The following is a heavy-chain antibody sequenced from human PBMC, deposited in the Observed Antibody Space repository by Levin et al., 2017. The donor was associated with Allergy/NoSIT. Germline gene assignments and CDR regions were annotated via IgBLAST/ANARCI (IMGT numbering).Heavy chain of an antibody. D-gene: IGHD6-19*01. CDR1: GFTFSSFG. CDR3: AKDRRRGSSGWWTGGGGDY. J-gene: IGHJ4*02. V-gene: IGHV3-30*18. CDR2: ISYDGNNN. Sequence: LSLTCAASGFTFSSFGMHWVRQAPGKGLEWVAVISYDGNNNYYVDSVKGRFTISRDNSKNMLYLQMNRLRAEDTAVYYCAKDRRRGSSGWWTGGGGDYWGQGTLVTVSS.